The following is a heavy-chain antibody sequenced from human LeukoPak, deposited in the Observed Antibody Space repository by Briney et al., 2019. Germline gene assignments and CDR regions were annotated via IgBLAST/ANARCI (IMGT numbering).Heavy chain of an antibody. V-gene: IGHV4-31*01. Sequence: AQTLSLTCTVSGGSISSGGSYWTWIRQHPGKGLEWIGYIYYSWSTYYNPSLKSLVTISVDTSKNQFSLTLSSVTAADTAVYYCASRVVAATQDAFDIWGQGTMVTVSS. J-gene: IGHJ3*02. CDR3: ASRVVAATQDAFDI. CDR1: GGSISSGGSY. D-gene: IGHD2-15*01. CDR2: IYYSWST.